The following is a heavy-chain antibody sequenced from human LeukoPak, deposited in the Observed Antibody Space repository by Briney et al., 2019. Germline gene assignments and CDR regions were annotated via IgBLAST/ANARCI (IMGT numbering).Heavy chain of an antibody. CDR1: GYTFTGYY. Sequence: SVKVSCKASGYTFTGYYMHWVRQAPGQGLEWMGWINPNSGGTNYAQKFQGRVTMTRDTSISTAYMELSRLRSDDTAVYYCARGGPFPSSSSSREYYLDYWGQGTLVTVSS. J-gene: IGHJ4*02. V-gene: IGHV1-2*02. CDR2: INPNSGGT. CDR3: ARGGPFPSSSSSREYYLDY. D-gene: IGHD6-6*01.